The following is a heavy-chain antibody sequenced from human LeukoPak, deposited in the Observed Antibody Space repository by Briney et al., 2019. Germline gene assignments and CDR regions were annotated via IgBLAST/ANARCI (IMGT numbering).Heavy chain of an antibody. Sequence: GGSLRLSCAASGCTFSGYAMHWVRQAPGKGLEWVAVISYDGSNKYYADSVKGRFTISRDNSKNTLYLQMNSLRAEDTAVYYCARALFRLGELSSLDYWGQGTLVTVSS. V-gene: IGHV3-30*04. CDR1: GCTFSGYA. CDR2: ISYDGSNK. J-gene: IGHJ4*02. D-gene: IGHD3-16*02. CDR3: ARALFRLGELSSLDY.